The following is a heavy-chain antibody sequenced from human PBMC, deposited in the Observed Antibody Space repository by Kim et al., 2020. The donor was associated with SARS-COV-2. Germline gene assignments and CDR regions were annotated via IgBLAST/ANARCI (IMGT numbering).Heavy chain of an antibody. D-gene: IGHD6-19*01. J-gene: IGHJ4*02. CDR2: K. Sequence: KIDARQCQGRATITRDTTASTAYMELSSLRSEDTSVYYCARGSGWAFDYWGQGTLVTVAS. V-gene: IGHV1-3*01. CDR3: ARGSGWAFDY.